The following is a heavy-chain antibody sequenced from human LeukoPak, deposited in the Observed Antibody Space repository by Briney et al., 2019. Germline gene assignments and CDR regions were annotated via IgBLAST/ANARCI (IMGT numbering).Heavy chain of an antibody. V-gene: IGHV4-34*01. CDR3: ARHYGP. Sequence: SETLSLTCAVYGGSFSGYYWSWIRQPPGKGLEWIGEINHSGSTNYNLSLRSRVTISVDTSKNQFSLKLNSVTAADTAVYYCARHYGPWGQGTLVTVSS. CDR2: INHSGST. CDR1: GGSFSGYY. D-gene: IGHD3-16*01. J-gene: IGHJ5*02.